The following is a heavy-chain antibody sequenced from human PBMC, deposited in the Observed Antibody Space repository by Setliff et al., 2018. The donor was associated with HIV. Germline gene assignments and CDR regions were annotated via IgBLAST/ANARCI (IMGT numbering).Heavy chain of an antibody. V-gene: IGHV4-31*03. CDR1: GGAISGSGYY. J-gene: IGHJ4*02. Sequence: CSVSGGAISGSGYYWSWIRQPPGKALEWIGYIYYSGSVYYNPSLKSRLTISVDTSKNQFSVKLNSVTAADTAVYYCVRENDLLDAFDIWGQGTLVTVSS. D-gene: IGHD1-1*01. CDR2: IYYSGSV. CDR3: VRENDLLDAFDI.